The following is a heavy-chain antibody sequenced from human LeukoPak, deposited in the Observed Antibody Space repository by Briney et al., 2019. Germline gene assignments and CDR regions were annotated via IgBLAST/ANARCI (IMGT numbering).Heavy chain of an antibody. CDR3: TRHVPLFSY. CDR1: GFTFSGSA. Sequence: GGSLRLSCAASGFTFSGSAMRWVRQASGKGLEWVGRIRSKANSYATAYAASVKGRFTISRDDSKNTAYLQMNSLKTEDTAVYYCTRHVPLFSYWGQGTLVTVSS. D-gene: IGHD3-10*02. J-gene: IGHJ4*02. V-gene: IGHV3-73*01. CDR2: IRSKANSYAT.